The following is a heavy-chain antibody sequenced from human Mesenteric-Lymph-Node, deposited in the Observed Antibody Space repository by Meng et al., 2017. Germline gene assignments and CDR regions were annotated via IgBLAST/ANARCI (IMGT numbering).Heavy chain of an antibody. CDR2: IYWDDDK. D-gene: IGHD6-13*01. CDR1: GFSLSTSGVG. J-gene: IGHJ2*01. CDR3: AHAAQQLAYPWYFDL. V-gene: IGHV2-5*02. Sequence: LQASHPAPVKPTHTLTLTSTFSGFSLSTSGVGVCWIRQPPGKSLECLALIYWDDDKRSSPSLKSRLTTTKDTSKNQVVLTMTNMDPVDTATYYCAHAAQQLAYPWYFDLWGRGTLVTVSS.